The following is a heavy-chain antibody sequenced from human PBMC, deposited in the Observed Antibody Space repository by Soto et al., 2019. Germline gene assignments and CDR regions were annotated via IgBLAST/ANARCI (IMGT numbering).Heavy chain of an antibody. J-gene: IGHJ6*03. CDR3: ARLREAIFGVVMRYYYYMDV. D-gene: IGHD3-3*01. CDR2: ISAYNGNT. Sequence: GASVKVSCKASGYTFTSYGISWVRQAPGQGLEWMGWISAYNGNTNYAQKLQGRVTMTTDTSTSTAYMELRSLRSDDTAVYYCARLREAIFGVVMRYYYYMDVWGKGTTVTVSS. V-gene: IGHV1-18*01. CDR1: GYTFTSYG.